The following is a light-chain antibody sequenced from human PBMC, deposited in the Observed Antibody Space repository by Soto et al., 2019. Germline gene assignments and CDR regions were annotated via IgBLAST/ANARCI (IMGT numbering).Light chain of an antibody. CDR2: GAS. CDR1: QSVSSSY. Sequence: EIVLTQSPGTLSLSPGERATLSCRASQSVSSSYLDWYQQKPGQAPRLLIYGASSRATGIPDRFSGSGSGTAFTLTISRLEPEDFAVYYCQQYGSSGWTFGQGTKVEIK. V-gene: IGKV3-20*01. J-gene: IGKJ1*01. CDR3: QQYGSSGWT.